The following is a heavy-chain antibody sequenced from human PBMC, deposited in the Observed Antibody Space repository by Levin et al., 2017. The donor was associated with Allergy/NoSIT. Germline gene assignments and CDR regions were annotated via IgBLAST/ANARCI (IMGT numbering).Heavy chain of an antibody. CDR1: GFTFSHYA. Sequence: GGSLRLSCAASGFTFSHYAMSWVRQAPGRGLEWVSVISGFGADTYYADSVRGRFTISRDNSKNTVYLQMNSLRVEDTAVYYCVKQWLGPEFGYWGQGTLVTVSA. CDR3: VKQWLGPEFGY. J-gene: IGHJ4*02. D-gene: IGHD6-19*01. CDR2: ISGFGADT. V-gene: IGHV3-23*01.